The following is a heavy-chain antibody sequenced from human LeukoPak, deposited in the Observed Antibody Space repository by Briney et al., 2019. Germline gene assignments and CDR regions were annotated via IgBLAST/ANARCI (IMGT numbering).Heavy chain of an antibody. Sequence: GGSLRLSCAASGFTFSSYSMNWVRQAPGKGLEWVSVIYSGGSTYYADSVKGRFTISRDNSKNTLYLQMNSLRAEDTAVYYCARLNYYGSGSQDYWGQGTLVTVSS. CDR2: IYSGGST. J-gene: IGHJ4*02. CDR3: ARLNYYGSGSQDY. D-gene: IGHD3-10*01. CDR1: GFTFSSYS. V-gene: IGHV3-66*04.